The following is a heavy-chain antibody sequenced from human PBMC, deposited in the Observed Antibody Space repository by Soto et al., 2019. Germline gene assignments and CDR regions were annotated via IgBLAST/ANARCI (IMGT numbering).Heavy chain of an antibody. CDR2: IYTNGSN. CDR3: ARGWGLAHYFGSGNYYYHP. Sequence: PSETLSLTCPFSGGSVAIGDYYLIWLRPPPGNGLEWVGYIYTNGSNSYNPSLKSRVTISVDTSKNQFSLKLSSVTAADTAVYYCARGWGLAHYFGSGNYYYHPWGQGSLVTVSS. D-gene: IGHD3-10*01. J-gene: IGHJ5*02. V-gene: IGHV4-30-4*01. CDR1: GGSVAIGDYY.